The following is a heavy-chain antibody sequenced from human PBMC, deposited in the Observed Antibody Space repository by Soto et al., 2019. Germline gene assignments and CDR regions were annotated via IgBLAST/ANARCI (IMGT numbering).Heavy chain of an antibody. V-gene: IGHV4-39*01. CDR2: IYYSGST. Sequence: SETLSLTCTVSGGSISSSSYYWGWIRQPPGKGLEWIGSIYYSGSTYYNPSLKSRVTISVDTSKNQISLKLSSVTAADTAVYYCARHQWLVEYNWFDPWGQGTLVTVSS. CDR3: ARHQWLVEYNWFDP. J-gene: IGHJ5*02. CDR1: GGSISSSSYY. D-gene: IGHD6-19*01.